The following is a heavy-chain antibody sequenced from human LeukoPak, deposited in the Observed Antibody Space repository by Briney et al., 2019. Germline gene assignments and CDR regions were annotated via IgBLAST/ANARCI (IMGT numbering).Heavy chain of an antibody. J-gene: IGHJ4*02. CDR3: ARHGSGSYLPF. D-gene: IGHD3-10*01. V-gene: IGHV4-59*08. CDR1: GGSISNYY. CDR2: IYYSGSI. Sequence: SETLSLTCTVSGGSISNYYWSWIRQPPGKGLEWIGYIYYSGSINYSPSLKSRVTISVDTSKNQFSLKLSSVTAADTAVYYCARHGSGSYLPFWGQGTLVTVSS.